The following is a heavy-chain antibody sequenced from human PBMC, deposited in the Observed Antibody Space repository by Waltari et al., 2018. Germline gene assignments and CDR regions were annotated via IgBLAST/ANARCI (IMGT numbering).Heavy chain of an antibody. D-gene: IGHD1-26*01. CDR1: GGTFSSYA. J-gene: IGHJ4*02. Sequence: QVQLVQSGAEVKKPGSSVKVSCKASGGTFSSYAISWVRQAPGQGLEWMGGIIPILGIANYAQKFQGRVTITADESTSTAYMELSSLRSEDTAVYYCAREGPPTGRVGYFDYWGQGTLVTVSS. V-gene: IGHV1-69*04. CDR3: AREGPPTGRVGYFDY. CDR2: IIPILGIA.